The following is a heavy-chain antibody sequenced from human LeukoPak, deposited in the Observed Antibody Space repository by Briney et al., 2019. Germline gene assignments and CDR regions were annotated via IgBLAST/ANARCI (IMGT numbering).Heavy chain of an antibody. CDR3: AKNVLGMRAFDI. D-gene: IGHD3-16*01. J-gene: IGHJ3*02. CDR1: GFTFSTYA. V-gene: IGHV3-23*01. Sequence: PGGSLRLSCAASGFTFSTYAMTWVRQAPGKGPEWVSTIGGSGSPSSASYADSVKGRFTISSDKSKDTLYLLINSLRADDTAIYYCAKNVLGMRAFDIWGQGTMVTVSS. CDR2: IGGSGSPSSA.